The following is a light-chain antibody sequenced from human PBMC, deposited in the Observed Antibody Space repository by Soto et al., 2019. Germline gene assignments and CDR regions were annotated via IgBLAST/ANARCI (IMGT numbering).Light chain of an antibody. Sequence: QSVLTQPPSASGSPVQSVTISCTVTSSDVGAYNYVSLFQHHPGKAPKLMIYEVTKRPSGVPDRFSGSKSGNTASLTVSGLQTEDEADYDCSSYTGNSISTVVVGGGTKLTVL. J-gene: IGLJ2*01. CDR3: SSYTGNSISTVV. CDR2: EVT. CDR1: SSDVGAYNY. V-gene: IGLV2-8*01.